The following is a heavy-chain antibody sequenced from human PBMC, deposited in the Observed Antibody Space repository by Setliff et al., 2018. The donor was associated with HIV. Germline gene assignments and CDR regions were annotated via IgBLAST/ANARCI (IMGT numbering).Heavy chain of an antibody. D-gene: IGHD1-26*01. Sequence: PSETRSLTCTLSGASISSSSHHWAWIRQPPGKGLEYIGNIYYTGSTHHNPSLESRVATSVDTSKNQFSLKLSSVTAADTAVYYYARIVRWELVATSTFFYYYMDVWGKGTTVTVSS. CDR1: GASISSSSHH. J-gene: IGHJ6*03. CDR3: ARIVRWELVATSTFFYYYMDV. V-gene: IGHV4-39*01. CDR2: IYYTGST.